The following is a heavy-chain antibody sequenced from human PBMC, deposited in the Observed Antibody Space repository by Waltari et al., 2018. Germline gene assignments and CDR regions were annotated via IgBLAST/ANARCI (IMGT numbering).Heavy chain of an antibody. CDR3: ARESGDYDWYFDL. J-gene: IGHJ2*01. Sequence: EVQLVESGGGLVQPGGSLRLSCAASGFTFSSYWMSWVRQAPGKGLEWVANIKQDGSEKYYVDSVKGRFTISRDNAKNSLYLQMNSLRAEDTAVYYSARESGDYDWYFDLWGRGTLVTVSS. CDR1: GFTFSSYW. D-gene: IGHD4-17*01. CDR2: IKQDGSEK. V-gene: IGHV3-7*01.